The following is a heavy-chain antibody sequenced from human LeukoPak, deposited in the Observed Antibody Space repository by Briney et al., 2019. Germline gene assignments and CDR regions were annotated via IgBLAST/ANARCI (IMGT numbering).Heavy chain of an antibody. V-gene: IGHV1-46*01. J-gene: IGHJ4*02. Sequence: ASVKVSCKASGYTFTDYYMHWVRQAPGQGLEWMAIINPSGGGTTYAQKFQGRVTMTRDTSTSTVYMELSSLRSEDTAVYWCARSSSTYFDYWGQGTLVTVSS. CDR2: INPSGGGT. CDR3: ARSSSTYFDY. CDR1: GYTFTDYY. D-gene: IGHD2-2*01.